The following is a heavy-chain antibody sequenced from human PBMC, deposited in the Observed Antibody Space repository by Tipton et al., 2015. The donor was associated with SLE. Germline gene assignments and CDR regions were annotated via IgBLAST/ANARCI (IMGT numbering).Heavy chain of an antibody. J-gene: IGHJ3*02. CDR3: ARDFWSQIVGAVGAFHI. CDR1: GGSISSGSYH. Sequence: LRLSCTVSGGSISSGSYHWSWIRQPAGKGLEWIGHIYTSGSTNYNPSLKSRVTISVDTSKNQFSLKLSSVTAADTAVYYCARDFWSQIVGAVGAFHIWVQATMFTVSS. V-gene: IGHV4-61*09. CDR2: IYTSGST. D-gene: IGHD1-26*01.